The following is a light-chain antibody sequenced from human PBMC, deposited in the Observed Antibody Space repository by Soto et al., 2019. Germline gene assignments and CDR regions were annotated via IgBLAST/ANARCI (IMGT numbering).Light chain of an antibody. V-gene: IGLV2-8*01. CDR1: SSDVGAYKY. J-gene: IGLJ3*02. CDR2: EVT. CDR3: TSYVRNDIWV. Sequence: QSALTQPPSASGFPGQSVTISCTGTSSDVGAYKYVSWYQQYPGKATKLMIYEVTKRGSGVPDRFSGSKSGNTAFLTVAGLQGEDEADHYGTSYVRNDIWVLGGGTKVTVL.